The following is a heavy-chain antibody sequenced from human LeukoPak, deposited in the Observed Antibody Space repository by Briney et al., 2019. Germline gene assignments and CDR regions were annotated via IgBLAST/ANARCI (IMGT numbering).Heavy chain of an antibody. Sequence: GASVKVSCKASGGTFSSYAISWVRQAPGQGLEWMGRIIPIFGTANYAQKFQGRVTITTDESTSTAYMELSSLGSEDTAVYYCAREGIPPRYYYYYYMDVWGKGTTVTVSS. D-gene: IGHD1-14*01. CDR1: GGTFSSYA. CDR2: IIPIFGTA. CDR3: AREGIPPRYYYYYYMDV. V-gene: IGHV1-69*05. J-gene: IGHJ6*03.